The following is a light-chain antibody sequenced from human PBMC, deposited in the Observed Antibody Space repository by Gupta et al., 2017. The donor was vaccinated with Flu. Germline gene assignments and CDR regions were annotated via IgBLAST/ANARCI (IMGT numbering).Light chain of an antibody. CDR2: DAF. V-gene: IGKV1-33*01. CDR1: QDIRNN. J-gene: IGKJ2*01. Sequence: PSSLSASVGDRVTITCQANQDIRNNLHWYQHKPGKAPKLLIYDAFKLETGVPSRFSGRGSRTDFTFTISSLQLEDIPTYYCQHVDDLSYTFGQGTKMEIK. CDR3: QHVDDLSYT.